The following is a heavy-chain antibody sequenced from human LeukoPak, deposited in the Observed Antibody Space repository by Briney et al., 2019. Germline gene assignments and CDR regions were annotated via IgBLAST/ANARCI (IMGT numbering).Heavy chain of an antibody. Sequence: GESLKISCKGSGYSFTSYWIGWVRQMPGKGLEWMGIIYPGDSDTRYSPSFQGQVTISADKSISTAYLQWGSLKASDTAMYYCARGYCSSTSCFRGYNWFDPWGQGTLVTVSS. D-gene: IGHD2-2*01. CDR3: ARGYCSSTSCFRGYNWFDP. J-gene: IGHJ5*02. CDR2: IYPGDSDT. CDR1: GYSFTSYW. V-gene: IGHV5-51*01.